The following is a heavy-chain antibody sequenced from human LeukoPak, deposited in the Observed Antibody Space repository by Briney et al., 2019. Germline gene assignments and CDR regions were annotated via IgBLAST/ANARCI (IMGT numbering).Heavy chain of an antibody. CDR1: GFAFSTYK. Sequence: PGGSLRLSCAASGFAFSTYKMNWVRQAPGKGLEWVSAISGSGGSTYYADSVKGRFTISRDNSKNTLYLQMNSLRAEDTAVYYCAKDAQSRHFDYWGQGTLVTVSS. J-gene: IGHJ4*02. CDR2: ISGSGGST. CDR3: AKDAQSRHFDY. D-gene: IGHD6-13*01. V-gene: IGHV3-23*01.